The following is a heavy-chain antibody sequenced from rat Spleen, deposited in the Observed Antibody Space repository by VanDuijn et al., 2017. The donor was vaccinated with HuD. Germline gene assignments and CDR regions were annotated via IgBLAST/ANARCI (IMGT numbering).Heavy chain of an antibody. CDR3: ARHDYDGSYSFDY. D-gene: IGHD1-12*02. Sequence: EVQLVESGGGLVQPGRSLKLSCAASGFTFSDYYMAWVRQTPKKGLEWVATISTSGSRTYYPDPVKGRFTIPRDNAKSSLYLQMNSLKSEETATYYCARHDYDGSYSFDYWGQGVMVTVSS. V-gene: IGHV5-7*01. CDR2: ISTSGSRT. J-gene: IGHJ2*01. CDR1: GFTFSDYY.